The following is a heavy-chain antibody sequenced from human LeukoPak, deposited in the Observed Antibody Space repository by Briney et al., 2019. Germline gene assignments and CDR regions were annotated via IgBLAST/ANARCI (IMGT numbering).Heavy chain of an antibody. CDR1: GGSISSYY. V-gene: IGHV4-4*07. Sequence: SETLSLTCTVSGGSISSYYWSWIRQPAGKGLEWIGRIYTSGSTNYNPSLKSRVTMPVDTSKNQFSLKLSSVTAAYTAVYYCARGPPYSSGWHWGHPFDYWGQGTLVTVSS. CDR2: IYTSGST. D-gene: IGHD6-19*01. J-gene: IGHJ4*02. CDR3: ARGPPYSSGWHWGHPFDY.